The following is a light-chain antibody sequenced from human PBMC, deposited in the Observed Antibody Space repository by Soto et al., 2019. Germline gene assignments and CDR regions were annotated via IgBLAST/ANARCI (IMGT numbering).Light chain of an antibody. Sequence: DIQMTQSPSSVSASVGDRVTITCRTSQVISGYLLWFQQKPGKAPKLLISGAFALQSGVPSRFSGSGSGTVFTLTISSLQLGDFATYYSQQAKTYPRTFGPGNRVDI. CDR1: QVISGY. CDR2: GAF. V-gene: IGKV1-12*01. J-gene: IGKJ3*01. CDR3: QQAKTYPRT.